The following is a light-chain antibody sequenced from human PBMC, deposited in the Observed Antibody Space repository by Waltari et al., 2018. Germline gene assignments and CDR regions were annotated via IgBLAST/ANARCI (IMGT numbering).Light chain of an antibody. Sequence: QSVLTQPPSASGTPGQRVTISCSGSTSNIGSNTVNWYQQLPGTAPKLLIYTNNQRPSGVPGRVSGSKSGTSASLAISGLQSEDEADYYCAAWDDSLSGPGFGGGTKVTVL. CDR2: TNN. J-gene: IGLJ3*02. CDR1: TSNIGSNT. V-gene: IGLV1-44*01. CDR3: AAWDDSLSGPG.